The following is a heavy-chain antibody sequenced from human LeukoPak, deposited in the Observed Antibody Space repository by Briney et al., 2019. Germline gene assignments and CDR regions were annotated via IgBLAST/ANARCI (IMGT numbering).Heavy chain of an antibody. D-gene: IGHD7-27*01. J-gene: IGHJ4*02. CDR3: ARDLNWGFDY. CDR1: GFTFSDYS. V-gene: IGHV3-48*04. Sequence: PGGSLRLPCAASGFTFSDYSMNWVRQAPGKGLEWVSNIRGSGEGLGSGVYYADSVKGRFTISRDNAKNSLYLQMNSLSAEDTAFYYCARDLNWGFDYWGQGALVTVSS. CDR2: IRGSGEGLGSGV.